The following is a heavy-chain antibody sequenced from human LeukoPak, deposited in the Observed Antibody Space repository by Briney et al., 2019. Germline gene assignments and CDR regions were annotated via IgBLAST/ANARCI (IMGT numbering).Heavy chain of an antibody. D-gene: IGHD3-9*01. CDR1: GGTFSSYV. J-gene: IGHJ4*02. V-gene: IGHV1-69*13. CDR3: AIPNYDILTGPDLYYFDY. CDR2: IIPIFGTA. Sequence: SVKVSCKASGGTFSSYVISWVRQAPGQGLEWMGGIIPIFGTANYAQKFQGRVTITADESTSTAYMELSSLRSEDTAVYYCAIPNYDILTGPDLYYFDYWGQGTLVTVSS.